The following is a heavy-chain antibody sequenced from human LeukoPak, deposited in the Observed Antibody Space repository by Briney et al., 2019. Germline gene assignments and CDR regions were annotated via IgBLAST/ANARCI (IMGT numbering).Heavy chain of an antibody. CDR1: GYTFIDYY. D-gene: IGHD3-22*01. J-gene: IGHJ4*02. V-gene: IGHV1-2*02. Sequence: ASVKVSCKASGYTFIDYYIHWVRQAPGHGLEWMGWINPNSGGTNYAQKFQGRVTMTRDTSISTAYMELSRLRSDDTAVYYCARGPMIVVVITTSFDYWGQGTLVTVSS. CDR2: INPNSGGT. CDR3: ARGPMIVVVITTSFDY.